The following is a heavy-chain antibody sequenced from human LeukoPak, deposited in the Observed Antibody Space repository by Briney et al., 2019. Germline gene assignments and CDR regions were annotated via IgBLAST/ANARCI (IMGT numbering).Heavy chain of an antibody. CDR1: GSISSGSYY. J-gene: IGHJ4*02. D-gene: IGHD6-6*01. CDR2: IYVSGST. Sequence: SETLSLTFTVSGSISSGSYYWSWIRQPAGKGLQWIGRIYVSGSTNYNPSLESRVTISVDPSKNQFSLKLTSLTAADTAVYYCAREGQQLVPPFDSWGQGTLVTVSS. V-gene: IGHV4-61*02. CDR3: AREGQQLVPPFDS.